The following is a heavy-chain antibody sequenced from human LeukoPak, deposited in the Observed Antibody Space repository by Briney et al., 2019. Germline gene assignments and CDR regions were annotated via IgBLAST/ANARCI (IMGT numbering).Heavy chain of an antibody. D-gene: IGHD2-15*01. J-gene: IGHJ4*02. CDR1: GFTFSSYA. CDR2: ISGSGGST. CDR3: AKGQGYCSGGNCYSSFDY. Sequence: GASLRLSCAASGFTFSSYAMSWVRQAPGKGLEWVSAISGSGGSTYYADSVKGRFTISRDNSKNTLYLQMNSLRAEDTAVYYCAKGQGYCSGGNCYSSFDYWGQGTLVTVSS. V-gene: IGHV3-23*01.